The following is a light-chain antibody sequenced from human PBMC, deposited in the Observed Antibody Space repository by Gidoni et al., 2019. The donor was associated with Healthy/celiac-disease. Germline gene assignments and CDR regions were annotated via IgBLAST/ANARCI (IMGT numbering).Light chain of an antibody. CDR2: AAS. CDR1: QSSSSY. V-gene: IGKV1-39*01. J-gene: IGKJ2*01. CDR3: QQSYSTPQT. Sequence: DAQMTQSPSPLPASVGDRVTITRRASQSSSSYLNLYQQKPGNAPKLLIYAASSLQSGAPSRFSGSVSVTDFTLTISSLQPEDFATYYCQQSYSTPQTFGQGTKLEIK.